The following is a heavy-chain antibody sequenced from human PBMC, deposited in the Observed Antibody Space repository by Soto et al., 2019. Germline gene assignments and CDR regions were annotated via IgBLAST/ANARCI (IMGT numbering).Heavy chain of an antibody. D-gene: IGHD4-17*01. J-gene: IGHJ3*02. CDR1: GGSFSGYY. Sequence: SETLSLTCAVYGGSFSGYYWSWIRQPPGKGLEWIEEINHSGSTNYNPSLKSRVTISVDTSKNQFSLKLSSVTAADTAVYYCARRSDQLRRAFDIWGQGTMVTVSS. V-gene: IGHV4-34*01. CDR3: ARRSDQLRRAFDI. CDR2: INHSGST.